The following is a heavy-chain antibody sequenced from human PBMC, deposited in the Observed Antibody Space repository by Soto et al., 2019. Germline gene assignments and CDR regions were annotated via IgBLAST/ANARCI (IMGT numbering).Heavy chain of an antibody. CDR3: ARVCVVTRTWYYYYGMDV. CDR2: IFYSGST. CDR1: GGYISSGGYY. J-gene: IGHJ6*02. V-gene: IGHV4-30-4*01. D-gene: IGHD2-21*02. Sequence: PSETLCLTCTVAGGYISSGGYYWSWIRQPPGKGLEWIGYIFYSGSTYYNPSLKSRVTISVDTSKNQFSLKLSSVTAADTAVYYCARVCVVTRTWYYYYGMDVWGQGTTVTVSS.